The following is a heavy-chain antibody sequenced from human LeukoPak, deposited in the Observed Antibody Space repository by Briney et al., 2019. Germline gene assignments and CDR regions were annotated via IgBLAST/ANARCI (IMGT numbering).Heavy chain of an antibody. CDR1: GFTFSSYA. V-gene: IGHV3-23*01. CDR3: AKGWSGSDAFDI. CDR2: ISGCGGST. J-gene: IGHJ3*02. D-gene: IGHD3-3*01. Sequence: GGSLRLSCAASGFTFSSYAMSWVRQAPGKGLEWVSAISGCGGSTYYADSVKGRFTISRDNSKNTLYLQMNSLRAEDTAVYYCAKGWSGSDAFDIWGQGTMVTVSS.